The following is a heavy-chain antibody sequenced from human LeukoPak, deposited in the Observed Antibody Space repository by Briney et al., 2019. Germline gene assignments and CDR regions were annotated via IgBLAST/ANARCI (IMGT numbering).Heavy chain of an antibody. D-gene: IGHD3-10*01. V-gene: IGHV1-2*02. CDR1: GYTFTGYY. J-gene: IGHJ4*02. Sequence: GASVKVSCKASGYTFTGYYMHWVRQAPGQGLEWMGWINPNSGGTNYAQEFQGRVTMTRDTSISTAYMELSRLRSDDTAVYYCARDSMVRGVIRDYWGQGTLVTVSS. CDR3: ARDSMVRGVIRDY. CDR2: INPNSGGT.